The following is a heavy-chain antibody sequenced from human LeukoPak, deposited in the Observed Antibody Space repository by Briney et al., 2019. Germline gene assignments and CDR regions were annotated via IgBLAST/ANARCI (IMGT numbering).Heavy chain of an antibody. CDR1: GGSISSSSYY. Sequence: MASETLSLTCTVSGGSISSSSYYWGWIRQPPGKGLEWIGSIYYSGSTYYNPSLKSRVTISVDTSKNQFSLKLSSVTAADTAVYYCAQYYYDSSGYYYEGRFDYWGQGTLDAVSS. V-gene: IGHV4-39*01. CDR2: IYYSGST. D-gene: IGHD3-22*01. CDR3: AQYYYDSSGYYYEGRFDY. J-gene: IGHJ4*02.